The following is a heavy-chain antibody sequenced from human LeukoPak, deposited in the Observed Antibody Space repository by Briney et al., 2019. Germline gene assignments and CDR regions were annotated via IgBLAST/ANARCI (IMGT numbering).Heavy chain of an antibody. J-gene: IGHJ6*02. CDR1: GFTFSSDA. CDR2: ISGSGGST. CDR3: AKDLGPRGMDV. V-gene: IGHV3-23*01. Sequence: GGSLRLSCVASGFTFSSDAMSWVRQAPGKGLEWVSAISGSGGSTYSADSVKGRFTISRDNSKNTLYLQMNSLRAEDTAVYYCAKDLGPRGMDVWGQGTTVTVSS.